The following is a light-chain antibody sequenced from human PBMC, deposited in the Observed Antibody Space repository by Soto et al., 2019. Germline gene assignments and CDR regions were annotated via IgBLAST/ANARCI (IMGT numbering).Light chain of an antibody. Sequence: QPVLTQPPSVSGAPGQRVTISCTGRSSNIGAGYDVHWYQRLPGTAPKLLIYGNINRPSGVPDRFSGSKSGTSASLAITGLQAEDEADYYCQSYDSSLSGWVFGGGTKLTVL. CDR3: QSYDSSLSGWV. V-gene: IGLV1-40*01. CDR1: SSNIGAGYD. CDR2: GNI. J-gene: IGLJ3*02.